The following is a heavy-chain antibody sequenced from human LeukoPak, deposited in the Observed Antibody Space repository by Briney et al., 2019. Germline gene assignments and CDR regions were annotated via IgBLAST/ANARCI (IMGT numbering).Heavy chain of an antibody. J-gene: IGHJ4*02. CDR1: GYSISSGYY. CDR2: IYHSGST. CDR3: ARGPRVYYDSSGYYWSGYYFDY. V-gene: IGHV4-38-2*01. D-gene: IGHD3-22*01. Sequence: SETLSLTCAVSGYSISSGYYWAWIRQPPGKGLEWIGSIYHSGSTYYNPSLKSRVTISVDTSKNQFSLKLSSVLAADTAVYYCARGPRVYYDSSGYYWSGYYFDYWGQGTLVTVSS.